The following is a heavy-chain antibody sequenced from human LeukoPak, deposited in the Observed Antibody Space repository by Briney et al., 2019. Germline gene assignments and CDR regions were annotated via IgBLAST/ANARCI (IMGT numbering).Heavy chain of an antibody. CDR1: GGSFSGYY. J-gene: IGHJ4*02. CDR3: ARGGLWVDY. V-gene: IGHV4-34*01. Sequence: SETLSLTCAVYGGSFSGYYWSWIRQPPGKGLEWIGEINHSGTTNYNPSLKSRVTMSVDKSKNQFSLKLSSVTAADTAVYYCARGGLWVDYWGQGTLVTVSS. CDR2: INHSGTT. D-gene: IGHD3-10*01.